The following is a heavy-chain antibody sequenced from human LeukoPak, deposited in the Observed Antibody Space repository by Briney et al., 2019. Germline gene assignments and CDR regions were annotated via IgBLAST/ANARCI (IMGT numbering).Heavy chain of an antibody. CDR2: IGTARNHI. D-gene: IGHD6-13*01. V-gene: IGHV3-21*01. Sequence: GGSLRLSCAASGFTFSSYSMNWVRQAPGRGLEWVSYIGTARNHIYYTDSVKGRFTISRDNAKNSLYLHVNSLRAEDTAVYYCARSLSSTWYGAFDIWGQGTMVTVSS. CDR1: GFTFSSYS. J-gene: IGHJ3*02. CDR3: ARSLSSTWYGAFDI.